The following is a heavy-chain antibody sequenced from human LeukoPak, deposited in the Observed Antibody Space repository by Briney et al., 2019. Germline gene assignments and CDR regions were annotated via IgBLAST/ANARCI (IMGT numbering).Heavy chain of an antibody. J-gene: IGHJ4*02. CDR2: ISYDGSNK. CDR3: ARVADPTFGTMILVDHFDY. Sequence: GGSLRLSCAASGFTFSSYAMHWVRQAPGKGLEWVALISYDGSNKYYADSVKGRFTISRNNSKSTLYLQMSSLRAEDTAVYYCARVADPTFGTMILVDHFDYWGQGTLVTVSS. V-gene: IGHV3-30*04. D-gene: IGHD3-22*01. CDR1: GFTFSSYA.